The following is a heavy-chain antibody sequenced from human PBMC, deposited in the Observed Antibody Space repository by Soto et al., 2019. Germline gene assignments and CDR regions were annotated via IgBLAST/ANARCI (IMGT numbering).Heavy chain of an antibody. V-gene: IGHV3-53*04. CDR1: GFTVSSNY. D-gene: IGHD5-12*01. J-gene: IGHJ4*02. Sequence: EVQLVESGGGLVQPGGSLRLSCAASGFTVSSNYMSWVRQAPGKGLEWVSVIYSGGNTYYADSVKGRFTISRHNSKNTLYLQMNSLRAEDTAVYYCARGSGYGLYYFDYWGQGTLVTVSS. CDR2: IYSGGNT. CDR3: ARGSGYGLYYFDY.